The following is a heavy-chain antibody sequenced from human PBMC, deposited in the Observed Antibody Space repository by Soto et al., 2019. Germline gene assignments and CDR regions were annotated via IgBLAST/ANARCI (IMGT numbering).Heavy chain of an antibody. Sequence: ASVKVSCKASGDTFNNYGITWVRQAPGQGLEWMGVIVPIFGIANYAQRFQGRVTITADESTSTAYMQLSSLTSEDTAVYYCARGTTYGPNWFDPWGQGTQVTVSS. J-gene: IGHJ5*02. CDR1: GDTFNNYG. CDR3: ARGTTYGPNWFDP. CDR2: IVPIFGIA. V-gene: IGHV1-69*13. D-gene: IGHD3-10*01.